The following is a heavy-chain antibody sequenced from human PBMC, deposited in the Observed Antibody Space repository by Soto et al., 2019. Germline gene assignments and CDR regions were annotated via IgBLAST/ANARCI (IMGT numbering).Heavy chain of an antibody. CDR1: GYTFINYG. J-gene: IGHJ4*02. CDR2: INTYNGNT. CDR3: ASGYGYTIGGFDY. D-gene: IGHD5-12*01. Sequence: ASVKVSCKASGYTFINYGINWVRQAPGQGLEWMGWINTYNGNTKYAQKLQGRVTTTTDTSTSTAYMELRSLRSDDTAVYYCASGYGYTIGGFDYWGQGTLVTVSS. V-gene: IGHV1-18*01.